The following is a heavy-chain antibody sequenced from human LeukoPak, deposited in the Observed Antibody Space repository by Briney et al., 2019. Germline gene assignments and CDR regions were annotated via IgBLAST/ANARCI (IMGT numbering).Heavy chain of an antibody. Sequence: GGSLRLSCAASEFTFSSYGMHWVRQAPGKGLEWVAFIRYDGGNKYYADSVKGRFTISRGNSKNTLYLQMNSLRAEDAAVYYCAKEIWPTVTIPGWTYFDYWGQGTLVTVSS. CDR1: EFTFSSYG. D-gene: IGHD4-17*01. V-gene: IGHV3-30*02. J-gene: IGHJ4*02. CDR3: AKEIWPTVTIPGWTYFDY. CDR2: IRYDGGNK.